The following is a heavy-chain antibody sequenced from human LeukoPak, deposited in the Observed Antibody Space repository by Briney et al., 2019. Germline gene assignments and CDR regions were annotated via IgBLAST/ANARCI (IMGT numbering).Heavy chain of an antibody. V-gene: IGHV3-74*01. Sequence: GGSLRLXCAASGFTFSSYWMHWVRHAPGKGLVWVSRINSDGSSTSYADSVKGRFTISRDNAKNTLYLQMNSLRAEDTAVYYCARRKAYGDYEFDYWGQGTLVTVSS. CDR1: GFTFSSYW. CDR2: INSDGSST. J-gene: IGHJ4*02. CDR3: ARRKAYGDYEFDY. D-gene: IGHD4-17*01.